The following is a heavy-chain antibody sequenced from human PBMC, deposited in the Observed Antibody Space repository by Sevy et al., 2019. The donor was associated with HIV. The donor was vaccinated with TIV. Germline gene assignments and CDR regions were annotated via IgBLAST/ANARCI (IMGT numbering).Heavy chain of an antibody. J-gene: IGHJ6*02. D-gene: IGHD1-26*01. CDR3: VRDQDSGSYKPAYYYYYGMDV. V-gene: IGHV1-18*01. CDR2: ISAYNGNT. Sequence: ASVKVSCKASGYTFTSYGISWVRQAPGQGLEWMGWISAYNGNTNYAQKLQGRVTMTTDTSTSTAYMELRSLRSDDTAVYYCVRDQDSGSYKPAYYYYYGMDVWGQGTTVTVSS. CDR1: GYTFTSYG.